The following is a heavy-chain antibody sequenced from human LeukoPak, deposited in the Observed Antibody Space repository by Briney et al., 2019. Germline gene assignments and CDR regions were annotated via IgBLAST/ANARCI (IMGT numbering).Heavy chain of an antibody. CDR3: ARSYYDFWSGYGDDAFDI. D-gene: IGHD3-3*01. V-gene: IGHV1-2*02. Sequence: ASVKVSCKASGYTFTGYYMHWVRQAPGQGLEWMGWINPNSGGTNYAQKFQGRVTMTRDTSTSTAYMELSRLRSDDTAVYYCARSYYDFWSGYGDDAFDIWGQGTMVTVSS. CDR1: GYTFTGYY. J-gene: IGHJ3*02. CDR2: INPNSGGT.